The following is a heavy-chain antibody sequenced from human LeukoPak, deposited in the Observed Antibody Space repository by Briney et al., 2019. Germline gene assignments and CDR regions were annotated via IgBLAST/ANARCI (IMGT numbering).Heavy chain of an antibody. J-gene: IGHJ6*02. CDR3: ARAKDYYYYYGMDV. Sequence: SETLSLTCAVYGGSFSGYYWSWIRQPPGKGLEWIGEINHSGSTNYNPSLKSRVTISVDTSKNQFSLKLSSVTAADTAVYYCARAKDYYYYYGMDVWGQGTRSPSP. CDR2: INHSGST. CDR1: GGSFSGYY. V-gene: IGHV4-34*01.